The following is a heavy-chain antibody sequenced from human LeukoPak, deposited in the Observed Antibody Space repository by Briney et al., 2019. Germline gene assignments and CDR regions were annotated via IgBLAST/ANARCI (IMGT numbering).Heavy chain of an antibody. CDR3: AKDSIYYDSSGYLDY. Sequence: GGSLRLSCAASGFTFSGYAMSWVRQAPGKGLEWVSAISGSGGSTYYADSVKGRFTISRDNSKNTLYLQMNSLRAEDTAVYYCAKDSIYYDSSGYLDYWGQGTLVTVSS. J-gene: IGHJ4*02. CDR2: ISGSGGST. V-gene: IGHV3-23*01. D-gene: IGHD3-22*01. CDR1: GFTFSGYA.